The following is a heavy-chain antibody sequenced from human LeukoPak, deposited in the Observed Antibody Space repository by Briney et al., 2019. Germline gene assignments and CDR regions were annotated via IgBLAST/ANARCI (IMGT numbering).Heavy chain of an antibody. V-gene: IGHV1-2*02. CDR3: ARVLGSRVDP. Sequence: PEASVKVSCKTSGYTFTASYMHWARQAPGQGLEWMGWINPNSGETNYAPKFQGRVTMTRDASISTAYMEVTRLTSDDTAIYYCARVLGSRVDPWGQGTLVTVSS. CDR1: GYTFTASY. J-gene: IGHJ5*02. CDR2: INPNSGET.